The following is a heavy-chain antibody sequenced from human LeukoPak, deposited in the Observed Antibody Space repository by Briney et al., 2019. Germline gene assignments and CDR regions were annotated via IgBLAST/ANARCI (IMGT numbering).Heavy chain of an antibody. CDR3: ARGDDSSGPTPDY. V-gene: IGHV1-2*06. Sequence: GASVKVSCKASGYTFSGNYMHWVRQAPGQGLEWMGRINPNSGGTNYVQKFRGRVTMTRDTSISTAYMELSRLRSDDTAVYYCARGDDSSGPTPDYWGQGTLVTVSS. D-gene: IGHD3-22*01. CDR1: GYTFSGNY. CDR2: INPNSGGT. J-gene: IGHJ4*02.